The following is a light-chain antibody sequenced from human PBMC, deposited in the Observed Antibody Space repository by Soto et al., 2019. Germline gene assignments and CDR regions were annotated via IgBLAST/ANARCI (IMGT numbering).Light chain of an antibody. J-gene: IGKJ2*01. CDR2: GAS. V-gene: IGKV3-15*01. CDR1: QSVNSN. Sequence: EIVMTQSPATLSVSPGERATLSCRASQSVNSNLAWYQQKPGQAPRLLIYGASTRATAIPARLSGSRYGSDVTRSVSMLHSEVFGVYYGQQYNNWPHQYTCGQGNKLEIK. CDR3: QQYNNWPHQYT.